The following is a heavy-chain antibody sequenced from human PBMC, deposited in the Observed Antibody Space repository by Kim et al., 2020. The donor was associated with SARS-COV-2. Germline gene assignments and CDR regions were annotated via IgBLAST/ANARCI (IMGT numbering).Heavy chain of an antibody. CDR1: GGSLSSSSYY. Sequence: SETLSLTCTVSGGSLSSSSYYWGWIRQPPGKGLEWIGTAYYIGNTYYNPSLKSRVTISVDTSKNQFSLKLGSVTAAGTAVYYCARHKRYSSGWYVAFYYSYMDVWGKGPTVTVSS. J-gene: IGHJ6*03. CDR3: ARHKRYSSGWYVAFYYSYMDV. D-gene: IGHD6-19*01. CDR2: AYYIGNT. V-gene: IGHV4-39*01.